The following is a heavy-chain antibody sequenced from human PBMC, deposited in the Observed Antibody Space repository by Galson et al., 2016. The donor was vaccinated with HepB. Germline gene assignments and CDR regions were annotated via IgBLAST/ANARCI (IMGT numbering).Heavy chain of an antibody. J-gene: IGHJ4*02. CDR2: IRTTYYPGPT. CDR1: GFNFVAYV. D-gene: IGHD2/OR15-2a*01. CDR3: AREGNSIAPDY. V-gene: IGHV3-49*03. Sequence: SLRLSCAASGFNFVAYVISWFRQAPGKGLEWVGFIRTTYYPGPTEYAASVRGRFTILRDDSKSIAYLQMNSLRAEDTAVYYCAREGNSIAPDYWGQGTLVTVSS.